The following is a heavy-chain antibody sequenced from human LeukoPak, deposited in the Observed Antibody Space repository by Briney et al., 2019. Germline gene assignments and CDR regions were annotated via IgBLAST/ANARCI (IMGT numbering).Heavy chain of an antibody. V-gene: IGHV4-34*01. Sequence: SETLSLTCAVYGGSFSGYYWSWIRQPPGKGLEWIGEINHSGSTNYNPSLKSRVTISVDTSKNQFSLKLSSVTAADTAVYYCARARPRYYDSSGIDYWGQGTLVTVSS. CDR3: ARARPRYYDSSGIDY. J-gene: IGHJ4*02. CDR2: INHSGST. D-gene: IGHD3-22*01. CDR1: GGSFSGYY.